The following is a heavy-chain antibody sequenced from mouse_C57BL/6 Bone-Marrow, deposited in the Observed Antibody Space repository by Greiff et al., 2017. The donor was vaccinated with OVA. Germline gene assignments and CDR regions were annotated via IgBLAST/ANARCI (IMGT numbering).Heavy chain of an antibody. CDR1: GFSLTSYA. J-gene: IGHJ2*01. CDR3: ARGYYYFDY. CDR2: IWTGGGT. Sequence: QVQLQQSGPGLVAPSQSLSITCTVSGFSLTSYAISWVRQPPGKGLEWLGVIWTGGGTHYNSAPKSRLSISKDNSKSQVVLKMNSLQTDDTARYYCARGYYYFDYWGQGTTLTVSS. D-gene: IGHD2-3*01. V-gene: IGHV2-9-1*01.